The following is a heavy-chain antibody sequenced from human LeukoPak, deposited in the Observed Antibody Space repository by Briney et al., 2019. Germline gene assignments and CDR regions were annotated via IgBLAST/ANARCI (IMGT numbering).Heavy chain of an antibody. D-gene: IGHD2-2*01. V-gene: IGHV4-59*08. CDR2: IYYSGST. Sequence: TSETLSLTCTVSGGSISSYYWSWIRQPPGRGLEWIGYIYYSGSTNYNPSLKSRVTISVDTSKNQFSLKLSSVTAADTAVYYCARHRVVPAAHYYFDYWGQGTLVTVSS. J-gene: IGHJ4*02. CDR3: ARHRVVPAAHYYFDY. CDR1: GGSISSYY.